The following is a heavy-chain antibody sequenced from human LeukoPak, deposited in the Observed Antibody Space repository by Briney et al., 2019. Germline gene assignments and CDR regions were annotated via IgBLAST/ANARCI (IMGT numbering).Heavy chain of an antibody. CDR3: ARHTWSGYDLGDY. CDR1: GYSFTSYW. D-gene: IGHD5-12*01. Sequence: PGASLQISGKGSGYSFTSYWIGWVRQLPGKGLEWMGIIYPGDSDTRYSPSFQGQVTISGDKSISTAYLQWSSLRASDTAMYYCARHTWSGYDLGDYWGQGTLVTVSS. J-gene: IGHJ4*02. V-gene: IGHV5-51*01. CDR2: IYPGDSDT.